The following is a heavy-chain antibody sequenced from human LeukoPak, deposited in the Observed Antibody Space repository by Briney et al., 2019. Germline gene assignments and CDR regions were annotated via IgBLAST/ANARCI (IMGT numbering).Heavy chain of an antibody. J-gene: IGHJ6*04. CDR3: ARVGEGGNYYSARMDV. V-gene: IGHV3-20*04. D-gene: IGHD1-26*01. CDR1: GFTFDDYG. CDR2: INWNGGST. Sequence: GGSLRLSCAASGFTFDDYGMSWVRQAPGKGLEWVSGINWNGGSTGYADSVKGRFTISRDNAKNSLYLQMKSLRAEDTALYYCARVGEGGNYYSARMDVWGKGTTVTVSS.